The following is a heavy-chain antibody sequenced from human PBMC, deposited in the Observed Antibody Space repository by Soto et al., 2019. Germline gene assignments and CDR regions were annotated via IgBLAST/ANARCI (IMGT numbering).Heavy chain of an antibody. CDR3: ARGLDY. V-gene: IGHV4-34*01. Sequence: ESLSRTCPVYGGSFSGYYWSWIRQPPGKGLEWIGEINHSGSTNYNPSLKSRVTISVDTSKNQFSLKLSSVTAADTAVYYCARGLDYWGQGTLVTSPQ. J-gene: IGHJ4*02. CDR1: GGSFSGYY. CDR2: INHSGST.